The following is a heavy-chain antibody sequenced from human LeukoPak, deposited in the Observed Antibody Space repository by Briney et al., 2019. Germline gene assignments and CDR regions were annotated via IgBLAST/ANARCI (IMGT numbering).Heavy chain of an antibody. CDR2: INAGNGNT. Sequence: ASVKVSCKASGYTFTSYAMHWVRQAPGQRLEWMGWINAGNGNTKYSQKFQGRVTITRDTSASTAYMELSSLRSEDTAVYYCATMIVVVSLSEYYFDYWGQGTLVTVSS. D-gene: IGHD3-22*01. CDR3: ATMIVVVSLSEYYFDY. V-gene: IGHV1-3*01. CDR1: GYTFTSYA. J-gene: IGHJ4*02.